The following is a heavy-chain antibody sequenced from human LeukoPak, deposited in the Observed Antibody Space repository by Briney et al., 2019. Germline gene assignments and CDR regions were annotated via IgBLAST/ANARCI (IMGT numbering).Heavy chain of an antibody. CDR1: GFSFSEYY. CDR2: ISGSGTTT. D-gene: IGHD6-13*01. Sequence: GGSLRLSCAASGFSFSEYYMSWIRQAPGKGLDWVSAISGSGTTTYYADSVKGRFTISRDISKNTLYLQMNSLRAEDTAVYYCAKPLSAASGTDFHYWGQGTLVTVSS. J-gene: IGHJ4*02. CDR3: AKPLSAASGTDFHY. V-gene: IGHV3-23*01.